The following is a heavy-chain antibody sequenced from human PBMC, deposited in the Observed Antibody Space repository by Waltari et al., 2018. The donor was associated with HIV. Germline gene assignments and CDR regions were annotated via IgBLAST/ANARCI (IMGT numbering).Heavy chain of an antibody. CDR1: GYSFTSYW. Sequence: EVQLVQSGAEVKKPGESLKISCTGSGYSFTSYWIGWVRQMPGKGLEWMGIIYPGDSDTRYSPSFQGQVTISADKSISTAYRQWSSLKASDTAMYYCARQKRYYYDSSGYAVDYWGQGTLVTVSS. CDR3: ARQKRYYYDSSGYAVDY. J-gene: IGHJ4*02. D-gene: IGHD3-22*01. CDR2: IYPGDSDT. V-gene: IGHV5-51*01.